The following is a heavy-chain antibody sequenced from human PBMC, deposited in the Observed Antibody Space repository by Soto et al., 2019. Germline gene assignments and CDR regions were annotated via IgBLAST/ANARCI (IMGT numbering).Heavy chain of an antibody. Sequence: VQLVESGGGLVQPGGSLRLSCGASGFAFSSYYMHWVRQAPGKGLVWVSRINGDGSSTNYADSVKGRFTISRDNAKHTLYLPMNSLRAEDTAVYYCARDQTTGDWFDAWGQGTLVTVSS. CDR1: GFAFSSYY. CDR2: INGDGSST. J-gene: IGHJ5*02. V-gene: IGHV3-74*01. D-gene: IGHD4-17*01. CDR3: ARDQTTGDWFDA.